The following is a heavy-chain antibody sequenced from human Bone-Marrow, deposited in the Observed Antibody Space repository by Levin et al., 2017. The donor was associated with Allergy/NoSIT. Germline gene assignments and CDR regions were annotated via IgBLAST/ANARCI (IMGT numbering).Heavy chain of an antibody. J-gene: IGHJ5*02. Sequence: SETLSLTCTVSGGSISSSSYYWGWIRQPPGKGLEWIGSIYYSGSTYYNPSLKSRVTISVDTSKNQFSLKLSSVTAADTAVYYCARRSEVTTADWFDPWGQGTLVTVSS. CDR2: IYYSGST. D-gene: IGHD4-17*01. CDR1: GGSISSSSYY. V-gene: IGHV4-39*07. CDR3: ARRSEVTTADWFDP.